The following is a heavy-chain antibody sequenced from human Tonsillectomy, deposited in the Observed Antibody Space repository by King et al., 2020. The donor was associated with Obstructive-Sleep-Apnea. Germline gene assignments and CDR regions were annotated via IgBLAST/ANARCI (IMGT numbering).Heavy chain of an antibody. D-gene: IGHD2-15*01. CDR3: AREGGSSIWYFDL. CDR2: VCYIWGP. CDR1: GGSGRSGSYY. Sequence: VQLQESGPGLVKPSETLSLTCTVSGGSGRSGSYYWSWIRQSPGKGLEWIGYVCYIWGPDYNPSLKRRVAISVDTSRNQFSLKLRSVTASDPAVYFCAREGGSSIWYFDLWGRGTVVTVSS. V-gene: IGHV4-61*01. J-gene: IGHJ2*01.